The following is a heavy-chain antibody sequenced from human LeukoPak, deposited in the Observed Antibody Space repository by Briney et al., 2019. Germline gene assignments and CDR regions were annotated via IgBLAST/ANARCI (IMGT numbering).Heavy chain of an antibody. CDR2: ISSSSSTI. Sequence: PGGSLRLSCATSGFTFSSFGISWVRQAPGKGLEWVSYISSSSSTIYYADSVKGRFTISRDNAKNSLYLQMNSLRAEDTAVYYCARAILERGGYYFDYWGQGTLVTVSS. CDR3: ARAILERGGYYFDY. D-gene: IGHD1-1*01. V-gene: IGHV3-48*01. CDR1: GFTFSSFG. J-gene: IGHJ4*02.